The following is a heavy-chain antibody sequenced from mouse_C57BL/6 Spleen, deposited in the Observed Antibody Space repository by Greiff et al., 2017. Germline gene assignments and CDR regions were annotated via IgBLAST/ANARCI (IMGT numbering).Heavy chain of an antibody. Sequence: QVQLQQPGAELVMPGASVKLSCKASGYTFTTYWMHWVKQRPGQGLEWIGEIDPSDSYTNYNQKFKGKSTLTVDKSSSTAYMQLSSLTSEDSAVYYCERGEGFDYWGQGTTLTVSA. J-gene: IGHJ2*01. CDR2: IDPSDSYT. V-gene: IGHV1-69*01. CDR3: ERGEGFDY. CDR1: GYTFTTYW.